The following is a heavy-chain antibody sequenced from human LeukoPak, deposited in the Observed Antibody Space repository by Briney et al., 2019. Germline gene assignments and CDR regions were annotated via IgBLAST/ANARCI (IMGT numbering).Heavy chain of an antibody. Sequence: SETLSLTCNVSGGAISDYYWSWIRQPPGKGLEWIGYINYSGSAFYNPSVKSRVTISVDTSKNQFSLKLNSVTAADTAVYYCARAYYGDFFDYWGQGTLVTVSS. J-gene: IGHJ4*02. D-gene: IGHD4-17*01. V-gene: IGHV4-59*08. CDR2: INYSGSA. CDR3: ARAYYGDFFDY. CDR1: GGAISDYY.